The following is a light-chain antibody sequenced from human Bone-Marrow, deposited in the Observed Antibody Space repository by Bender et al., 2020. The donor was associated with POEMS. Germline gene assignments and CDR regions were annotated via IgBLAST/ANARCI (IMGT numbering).Light chain of an antibody. CDR1: SSDVGGFNF. V-gene: IGLV2-14*01. J-gene: IGLJ2*01. CDR2: EVD. CDR3: SSYTTSNTLV. Sequence: QSALTQPASVSGSPGQSITISCTGTSSDVGGFNFLSWYQHHPGRAPRLLIYEVDVRPSGISNRFSGSKSGNTASLSSSGLQNDDEADYYCSSYTTSNTLVFGGGTKLTVL.